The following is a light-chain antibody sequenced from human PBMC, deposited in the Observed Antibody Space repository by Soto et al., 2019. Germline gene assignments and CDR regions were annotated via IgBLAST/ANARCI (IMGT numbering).Light chain of an antibody. V-gene: IGKV3-20*01. Sequence: EIVLTQSPGTLSLPPAERATLSCRASQSVSNNYLPCYQQKPGQAPGLLIYGASNTAPRMPDGFSGSGSGTDFTITITRVNPEDLAVYYCQQYGTSGAVGQGAPVDSK. J-gene: IGKJ1*01. CDR2: GAS. CDR3: QQYGTSGA. CDR1: QSVSNNY.